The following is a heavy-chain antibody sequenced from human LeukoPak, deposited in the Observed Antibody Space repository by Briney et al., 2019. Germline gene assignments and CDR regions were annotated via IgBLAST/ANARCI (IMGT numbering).Heavy chain of an antibody. CDR3: ARHCCSGPAQRVFDI. V-gene: IGHV4-59*08. J-gene: IGHJ3*02. CDR1: GGSISSYY. Sequence: PSETLSLTCTVSGGSISSYYWSWIRQPPGKGLGWIGYIYYSGSTNYNPSLKSRVTISVDTSKNQFSLRLGSVTAADTAVYHCARHCCSGPAQRVFDIWGQGTMVTVSS. D-gene: IGHD2-15*01. CDR2: IYYSGST.